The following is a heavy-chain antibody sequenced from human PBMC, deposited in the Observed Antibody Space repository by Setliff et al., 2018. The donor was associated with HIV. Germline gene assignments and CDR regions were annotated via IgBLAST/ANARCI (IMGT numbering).Heavy chain of an antibody. CDR2: VSGSGGST. J-gene: IGHJ4*02. V-gene: IGHV3-23*01. CDR3: AISTRPY. CDR1: EFTFSNYA. Sequence: GGSLRLSCVASEFTFSNYAMTWVRQAPGKGLEWVSAVSGSGGSTYYADSVKGRFSISRDNSKNTLYLQMNNLRAEDTAVYYCAISTRPYWGQGTLVTVSS. D-gene: IGHD6-6*01.